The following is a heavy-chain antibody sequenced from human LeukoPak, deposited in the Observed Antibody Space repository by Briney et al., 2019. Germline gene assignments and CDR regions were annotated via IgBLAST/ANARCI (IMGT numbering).Heavy chain of an antibody. CDR2: IYTSGST. CDR1: GGSISSYY. V-gene: IGHV4-4*09. J-gene: IGHJ4*02. Sequence: SETLSLTCTVSGGSISSYYWNWIRQPPGKGLEWIGYIYTSGSTNYNPSLKSRVTISVDTSKNQFSLKLSSVTAADTALYYCARHQSSIAGESFDYWGQGTLVTVSS. CDR3: ARHQSSIAGESFDY. D-gene: IGHD6-6*01.